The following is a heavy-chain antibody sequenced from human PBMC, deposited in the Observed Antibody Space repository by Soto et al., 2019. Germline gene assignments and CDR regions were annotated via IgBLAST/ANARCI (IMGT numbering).Heavy chain of an antibody. CDR3: ATTVGTAQGY. V-gene: IGHV3-21*01. D-gene: IGHD4-17*01. Sequence: EVQLVESGGGLVEPGGSLRLSCAASGFTFSSYSMNWVRQAPGKGLEWVSSISSSSSYIYYADSVKGRFTISRDNARNSLYLQMNSLRAEDTAVYYCATTVGTAQGYWGQRTLVTVSS. CDR1: GFTFSSYS. CDR2: ISSSSSYI. J-gene: IGHJ4*02.